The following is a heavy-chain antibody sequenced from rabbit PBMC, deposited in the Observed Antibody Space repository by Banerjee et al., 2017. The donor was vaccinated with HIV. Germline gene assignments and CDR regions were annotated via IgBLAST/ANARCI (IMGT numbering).Heavy chain of an antibody. Sequence: QEQLEESGGDLVKPEGSLTLTCTASGFSFTNKYVMCWVRQAPEKGLELIACIYTGTSGSTWYANWAKGRFTISKTSSTTVTLQMTSLTAADTATYFCARAVASSSGYYSGWYFDLWGPGTLVT. J-gene: IGHJ4*01. CDR3: ARAVASSSGYYSGWYFDL. CDR1: GFSFTNKYV. CDR2: IYTGTSGST. D-gene: IGHD1-1*01. V-gene: IGHV1S45*01.